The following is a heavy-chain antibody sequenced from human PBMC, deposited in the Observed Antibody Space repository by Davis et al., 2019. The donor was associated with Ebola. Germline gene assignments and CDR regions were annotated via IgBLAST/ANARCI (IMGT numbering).Heavy chain of an antibody. CDR1: GSTFTSYG. CDR2: NSAYNCNT. V-gene: IGHV1-18*01. Sequence: ASVKVSCKDSGSTFTSYGISWLRQAPGQGLEWMGWNSAYNCNTNYAQKLQGRVTMTTDTSTSTAYMELRSLRSDDTAVYYCARAITMVRTNNWFDPRGQGTLVTVSS. CDR3: ARAITMVRTNNWFDP. D-gene: IGHD3-10*01. J-gene: IGHJ5*02.